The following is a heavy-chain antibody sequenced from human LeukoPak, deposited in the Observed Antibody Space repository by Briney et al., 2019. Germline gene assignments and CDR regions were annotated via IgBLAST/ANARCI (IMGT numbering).Heavy chain of an antibody. CDR2: ISITSIYT. V-gene: IGHV3-11*05. D-gene: IGHD6-13*01. CDR1: GFTFSDYY. CDR3: AREDGYSSSWYSDY. Sequence: GGSLRLSCAASGFTFSDYYMSWIRQAPGKGLEWVSDISITSIYTTYADSVKGRFTISIDNAKNSLYLQMNSLRAEDTAVYYCAREDGYSSSWYSDYWGQGTLVTVSS. J-gene: IGHJ4*02.